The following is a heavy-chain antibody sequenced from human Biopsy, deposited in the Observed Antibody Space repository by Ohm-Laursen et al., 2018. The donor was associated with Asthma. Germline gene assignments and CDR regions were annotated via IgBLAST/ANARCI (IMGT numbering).Heavy chain of an antibody. Sequence: SSLRLSCAASGFSFSNFAIHWVRQAPGKGLEWVGVISKDASTQDYADSVKGRFTMARDNSKNTLDLQMNSLREEDTAVYYCVRDGTDDAFDIWGQGTVLSVSS. CDR2: ISKDASTQ. CDR1: GFSFSNFA. D-gene: IGHD1-1*01. V-gene: IGHV3-30*01. J-gene: IGHJ3*02. CDR3: VRDGTDDAFDI.